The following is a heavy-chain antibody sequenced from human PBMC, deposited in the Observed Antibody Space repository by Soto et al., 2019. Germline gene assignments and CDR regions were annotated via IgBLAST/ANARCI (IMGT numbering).Heavy chain of an antibody. V-gene: IGHV1-69*13. CDR2: IIPIFGTA. CDR1: GGTFSSYA. D-gene: IGHD5-12*01. CDR3: AADMVATTYYYYYYGMDV. J-gene: IGHJ6*02. Sequence: SVKVSCKASGGTFSSYAISWVRQAPGQGLEWMGGIIPIFGTANYAQKFQGRVTITADESTSTAYMELSSLRSEDTAVYYCAADMVATTYYYYYYGMDVWGQGTTVTVSS.